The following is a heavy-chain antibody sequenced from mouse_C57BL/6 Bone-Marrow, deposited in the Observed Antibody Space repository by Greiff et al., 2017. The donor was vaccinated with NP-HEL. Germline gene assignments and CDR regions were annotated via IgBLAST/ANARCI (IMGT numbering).Heavy chain of an antibody. CDR2: ISSGSSTI. Sequence: EVNVVESGGGLVKPVGSLKLSCAASGFTFSDYGMHWVRQAPEKGLEWVAYISSGSSTIYYADTVKGRFTISRDNAKNTLFLQMTSLRSEDTAMYYCARPSYLAWFAYWGQGTLVTVSA. J-gene: IGHJ3*01. V-gene: IGHV5-17*01. CDR3: ARPSYLAWFAY. CDR1: GFTFSDYG. D-gene: IGHD5-5*01.